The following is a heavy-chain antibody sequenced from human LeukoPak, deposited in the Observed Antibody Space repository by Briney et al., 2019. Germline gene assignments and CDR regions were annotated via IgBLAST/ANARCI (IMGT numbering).Heavy chain of an antibody. D-gene: IGHD6-13*01. CDR1: GYTFTSFG. V-gene: IGHV1-18*01. Sequence: ASVKVSCKASGYTFTSFGISWVRQAPGQGLEWMGWIGAYNGNTKYGQKLQGRVTMTTDTSTSTAYMELRSLRSDDAAMYYCARDQMNIAAAGAYFDYWGQGTLVTVSS. CDR3: ARDQMNIAAAGAYFDY. CDR2: IGAYNGNT. J-gene: IGHJ4*02.